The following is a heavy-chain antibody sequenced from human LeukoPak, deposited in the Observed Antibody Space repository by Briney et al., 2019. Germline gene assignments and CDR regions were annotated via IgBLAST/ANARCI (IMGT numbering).Heavy chain of an antibody. J-gene: IGHJ4*02. D-gene: IGHD3-22*01. CDR1: GFTFSNAW. CDR3: TTDTVTYFYDKPLDY. V-gene: IGHV3-15*01. Sequence: GGYLRLSCSASGFTFSNAWMSWVRPAPGKGLECVGRIKSKTDGGTTDYAAPVKGRFTISRDDSKNTLYLQMNSLKTEDTAVYYCTTDTVTYFYDKPLDYWGQGTLVTVSS. CDR2: IKSKTDGGTT.